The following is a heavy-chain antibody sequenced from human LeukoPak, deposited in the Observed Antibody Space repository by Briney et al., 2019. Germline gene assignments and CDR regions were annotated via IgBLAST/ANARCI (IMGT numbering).Heavy chain of an antibody. CDR2: INTSSTI. CDR3: ARDLDYGGRGLDS. J-gene: IGHJ4*02. V-gene: IGHV3-48*04. D-gene: IGHD4-23*01. CDR1: GFTFSTSS. Sequence: TGGSLRLSCAASGFTFSTSSFNWVRQAPGKGLEWISYINTSSTINYADSVRGRFTISRDNAKSSLSLQMNSLRAEDTAVYYCARDLDYGGRGLDSWGQGTLVIVSS.